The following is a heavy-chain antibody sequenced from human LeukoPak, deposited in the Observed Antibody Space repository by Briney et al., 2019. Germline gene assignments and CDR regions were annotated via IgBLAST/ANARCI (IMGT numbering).Heavy chain of an antibody. D-gene: IGHD2-21*02. CDR3: AIKSCGGDCYLQSYYYYYYMDV. CDR2: IYYSGST. Sequence: SETLSLTCTVSGGSISYSSYYWGWIRQPPGKGLEWIGSIYYSGSTYYNPSLKSRVTISVDTSKNQFSLKLSSVTAADTAVYYCAIKSCGGDCYLQSYYYYYYMDVWGKGTTVTISS. J-gene: IGHJ6*03. CDR1: GGSISYSSYY. V-gene: IGHV4-39*01.